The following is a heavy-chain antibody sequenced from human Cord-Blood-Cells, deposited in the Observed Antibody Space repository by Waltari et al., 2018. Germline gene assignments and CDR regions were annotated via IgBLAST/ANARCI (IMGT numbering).Heavy chain of an antibody. CDR1: GGSFSGYY. Sequence: QVQLQQWGAGLLKPSETLSLTCAVYGGSFSGYYWSWIRQPPGKGLEWIGEINHSGSTNYNPSLKSRVTISVDTSKNQCSLKLSSVTAADTAVYYCARLYYFDYWGQGTLVTVSS. V-gene: IGHV4-34*01. J-gene: IGHJ4*02. CDR2: INHSGST. CDR3: ARLYYFDY.